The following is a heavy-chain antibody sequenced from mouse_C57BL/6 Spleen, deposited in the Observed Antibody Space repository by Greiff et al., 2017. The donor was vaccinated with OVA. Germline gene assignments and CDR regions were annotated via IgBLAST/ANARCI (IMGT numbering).Heavy chain of an antibody. CDR1: GYTFTSYW. Sequence: QVQLQQPGAELVRPGSSVKLSCKASGYTFTSYWMHWVKQRPGQGLEWIGRIHPSDSDTNYNQKFKGKATLTVDKSSITAYMQLSSLTSEDSAVYYCAVYYGNYVGAMDYWGQGTSVTVSS. V-gene: IGHV1-74*01. CDR3: AVYYGNYVGAMDY. J-gene: IGHJ4*01. D-gene: IGHD2-1*01. CDR2: IHPSDSDT.